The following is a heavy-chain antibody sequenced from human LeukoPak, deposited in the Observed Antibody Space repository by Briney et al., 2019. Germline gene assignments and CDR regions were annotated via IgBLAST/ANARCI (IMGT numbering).Heavy chain of an antibody. V-gene: IGHV4-59*01. J-gene: IGHJ3*02. Sequence: SETLSLTCTVSGGSISSYYWSWIRQPPGKGLEWIGYIYYSGSTNYNPSLKSRVTISVDTSKNQFSLKLSSVTAADTAVYYCTGTYGDIDAFDIWGQGTMVTVS. CDR1: GGSISSYY. D-gene: IGHD4-17*01. CDR3: TGTYGDIDAFDI. CDR2: IYYSGST.